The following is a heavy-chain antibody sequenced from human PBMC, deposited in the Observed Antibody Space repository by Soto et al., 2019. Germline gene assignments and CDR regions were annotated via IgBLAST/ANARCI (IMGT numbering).Heavy chain of an antibody. Sequence: SETLSLTCAVSGGFISSGGYSWSWIRQPPGKGLEWIGYIYHSGSTYYNPSLKSRVTISVDRSKNQFSLKLSSVTAADTAVYYCARVTAMQEFDYWGQGTLVTVSS. CDR3: ARVTAMQEFDY. CDR2: IYHSGST. D-gene: IGHD5-18*01. J-gene: IGHJ4*02. CDR1: GGFISSGGYS. V-gene: IGHV4-30-2*01.